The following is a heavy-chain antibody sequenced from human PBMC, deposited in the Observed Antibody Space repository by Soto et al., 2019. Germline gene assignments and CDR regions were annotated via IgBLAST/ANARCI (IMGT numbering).Heavy chain of an antibody. D-gene: IGHD4-17*01. J-gene: IGHJ1*01. CDR1: GFTFSSYS. CDR2: ISSSSSYI. Sequence: PGLSLRLSCAASGFTFSSYSMNWVLQATGKGLEWVSSISSSSSYIYYADSVKGRFTISRDNAKNSLYLQMNSLRAEDMAVYYCARDIDYVDPIRAEYFQHWGQGTLVTVSS. CDR3: ARDIDYVDPIRAEYFQH. V-gene: IGHV3-21*01.